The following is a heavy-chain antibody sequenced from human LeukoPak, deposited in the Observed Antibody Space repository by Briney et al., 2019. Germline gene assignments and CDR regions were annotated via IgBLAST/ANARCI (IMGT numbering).Heavy chain of an antibody. V-gene: IGHV3-48*04. CDR3: AREEYSSSYYFDY. Sequence: GGSLRLSCAASGFTFSSYSMNWVRQAPGKGLEWVSHISSSSSTIYYADSVKGRFTISRDNAKNSLYLQMNSLRAEDTAVYYCAREEYSSSYYFDYWGREPWSPSPQ. CDR2: ISSSSSTI. J-gene: IGHJ4*02. D-gene: IGHD6-6*01. CDR1: GFTFSSYS.